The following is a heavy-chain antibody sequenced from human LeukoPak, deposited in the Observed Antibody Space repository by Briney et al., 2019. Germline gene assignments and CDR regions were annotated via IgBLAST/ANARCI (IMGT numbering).Heavy chain of an antibody. CDR1: GGTFSSYA. CDR3: ARDSIAAAGINY. D-gene: IGHD6-13*01. CDR2: IIPIFGTA. Sequence: ASVKVSCKASGGTFSSYAISWVRQAPGQGLEWMGGIIPIFGTANYAQKFQGRVTITADESTSTAYMELSSLRSEDTAVYYCARDSIAAAGINYWGQGTLVTVSS. V-gene: IGHV1-69*13. J-gene: IGHJ4*02.